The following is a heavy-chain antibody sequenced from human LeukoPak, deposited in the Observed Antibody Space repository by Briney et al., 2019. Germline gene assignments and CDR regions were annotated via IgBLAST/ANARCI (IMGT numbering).Heavy chain of an antibody. CDR3: ARESSLVAAAAFDY. Sequence: PGRSLRLSCAASGFTFSSYGMHWVRRAPGKGLEWVAVIWYDGSNKYYADSVKGRFTISRDNSKNTLYLQMNSLRDEDTAVYYCARESSLVAAAAFDYWGQGTLVTVSS. CDR2: IWYDGSNK. J-gene: IGHJ4*02. D-gene: IGHD6-13*01. V-gene: IGHV3-33*01. CDR1: GFTFSSYG.